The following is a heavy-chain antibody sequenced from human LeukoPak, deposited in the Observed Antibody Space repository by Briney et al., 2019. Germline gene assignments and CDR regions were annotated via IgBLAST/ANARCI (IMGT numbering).Heavy chain of an antibody. Sequence: PGGSLGLSCAASGFTFSSYSMNWVRQAPGKGLEWVSSISSSSSYIYYADSVKGRFTISRDNAKNSLYLQMNSLRAEDTAVYYCARTSRYCSGGSCYSPLGYWGQGTLVTVSS. D-gene: IGHD2-15*01. CDR3: ARTSRYCSGGSCYSPLGY. CDR2: ISSSSSYI. V-gene: IGHV3-21*01. CDR1: GFTFSSYS. J-gene: IGHJ4*02.